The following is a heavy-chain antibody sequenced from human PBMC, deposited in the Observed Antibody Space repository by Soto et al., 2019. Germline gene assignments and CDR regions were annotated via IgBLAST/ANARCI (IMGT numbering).Heavy chain of an antibody. CDR3: ARDFVYNSGWDVGGYYGMDV. J-gene: IGHJ6*02. CDR1: GGSISTYY. V-gene: IGHV4-59*01. CDR2: IDDSGST. Sequence: QVQLQESGTGLVKPSETLSLTCTVSGGSISTYYWSWIRQPPGKGLEWIGYIDDSGSTKYSPSLKSRVTISIDTSKNQFSLKLSSVTAADTAVYYCARDFVYNSGWDVGGYYGMDVWGQGTTVTVSS. D-gene: IGHD6-19*01.